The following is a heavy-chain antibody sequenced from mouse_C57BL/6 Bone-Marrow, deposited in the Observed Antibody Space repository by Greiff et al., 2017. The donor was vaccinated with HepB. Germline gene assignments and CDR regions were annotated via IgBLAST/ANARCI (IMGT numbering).Heavy chain of an antibody. V-gene: IGHV1-82*01. D-gene: IGHD2-2*01. CDR3: EGLRQDWYFDV. CDR2: IYPGDGDT. CDR1: GYAFSSSW. Sequence: QVQLKESGPELVKPGASVKISCKASGYAFSSSWMNWVKQRPGKGLEWIGRIYPGDGDTNYNGKFKGKATLTADKSSSTAYMQLSSLTSEDSAVYFCEGLRQDWYFDVWGTGTTVTVSS. J-gene: IGHJ1*03.